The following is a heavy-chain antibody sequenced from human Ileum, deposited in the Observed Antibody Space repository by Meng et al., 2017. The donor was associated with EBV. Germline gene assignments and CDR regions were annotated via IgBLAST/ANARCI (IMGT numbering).Heavy chain of an antibody. J-gene: IGHJ4*02. CDR3: ARGTGADY. Sequence: QVQLVQSGSEVKTPWSSVKVSFQSSGSTFSVYGITWGRQAPGQGLEWMGGIFPALGTPKYARKFQDRLTIPADKSTSTGYMELHSLTSNDTAVYFCARGTGADYWGQGTLVTVSS. V-gene: IGHV1-69*06. D-gene: IGHD3-10*01. CDR1: GSTFSVYG. CDR2: IFPALGTP.